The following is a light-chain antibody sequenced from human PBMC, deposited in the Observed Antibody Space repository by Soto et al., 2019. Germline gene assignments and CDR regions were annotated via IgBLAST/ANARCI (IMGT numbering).Light chain of an antibody. Sequence: DIQMTQSPSSLSASVGDRVTITCQASQDIGNNLNWYQQKPGKAPNLLIYDASNLETGVPSRFSGGGSGRDSTFTISTLQPEDIATYYCQQYDNLPGYTFGQGTNLEIK. V-gene: IGKV1-33*01. CDR1: QDIGNN. CDR2: DAS. CDR3: QQYDNLPGYT. J-gene: IGKJ2*01.